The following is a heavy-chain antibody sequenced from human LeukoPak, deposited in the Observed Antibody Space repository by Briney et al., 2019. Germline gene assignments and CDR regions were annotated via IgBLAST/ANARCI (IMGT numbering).Heavy chain of an antibody. J-gene: IGHJ4*02. D-gene: IGHD4-23*01. CDR3: ATSADSPGNS. CDR1: GFTFSTYW. V-gene: IGHV3-7*01. CDR2: LKQDGSVK. Sequence: PGWSLRLSCVASGFTFSTYWMSWVRQAPGKGLEWVANLKQDGSVKHYVGSVKGRFTISRDNAKNSLYLQMTNLRAEDTTVYYCATSADSPGNSWGQGTLITVSS.